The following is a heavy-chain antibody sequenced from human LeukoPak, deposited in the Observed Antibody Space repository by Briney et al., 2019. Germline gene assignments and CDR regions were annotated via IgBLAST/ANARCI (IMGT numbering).Heavy chain of an antibody. V-gene: IGHV3-23*01. D-gene: IGHD2-15*01. CDR2: IGAVGTFT. CDR3: SNDRGDTSCGYYFDW. Sequence: GGSLRLSCTASGFTFSSYAMNWVRQAPGKGLEWVSGIGAVGTFTYYADSAKGRFTIFRDNSRNTLYLQINSLRADDTAVYFLSNDRGDTSCGYYFDWWRGGTLVSVS. J-gene: IGHJ4*02. CDR1: GFTFSSYA.